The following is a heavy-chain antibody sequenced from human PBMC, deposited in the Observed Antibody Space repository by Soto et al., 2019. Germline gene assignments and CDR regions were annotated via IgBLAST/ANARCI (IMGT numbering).Heavy chain of an antibody. Sequence: VGSLRLSCAASGFTVSSNYMSWVRQAPGKGLEWVSAISGSGGSTYYADSVKGRFTISRDNSKNTLYLQMNSLRAEDTAVYYCAKDQYYYYYGMDVWGQGTTVTVSS. CDR2: ISGSGGST. CDR3: AKDQYYYYYGMDV. CDR1: GFTVSSNY. J-gene: IGHJ6*02. V-gene: IGHV3-23*01.